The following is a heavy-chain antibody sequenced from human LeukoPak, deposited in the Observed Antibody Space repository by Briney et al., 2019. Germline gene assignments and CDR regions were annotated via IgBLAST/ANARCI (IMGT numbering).Heavy chain of an antibody. V-gene: IGHV4-59*01. J-gene: IGHJ4*02. CDR1: GGSLSSYY. CDR3: ARAWSSGWNSTLPYFDY. D-gene: IGHD6-19*01. Sequence: KPSETLSLTCTVSGGSLSSYYWSWIRQPPGKGLEWIGYIYYSGSTNYNPSLKSRVTISVDTSKNQFSLKLSSVTAADTAVYYCARAWSSGWNSTLPYFDYGGQGTLVTVSS. CDR2: IYYSGST.